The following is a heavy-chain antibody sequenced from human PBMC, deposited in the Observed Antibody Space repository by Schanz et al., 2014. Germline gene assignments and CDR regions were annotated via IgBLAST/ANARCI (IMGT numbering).Heavy chain of an antibody. CDR2: AYYRGST. CDR3: ARLGITGTTVFY. D-gene: IGHD1-20*01. Sequence: QLQLQESGPGLVRPSETLSLTCTVYGGSFSSGPFYWGWIRQPPGKGLEWLGSAYYRGSTYYSPSRKRRFPISMDGSRSHSSLGLPSMTAADTAVYYCARLGITGTTVFYWGQGTLVTVSS. CDR1: GGSFSSGPFY. V-gene: IGHV4-39*01. J-gene: IGHJ4*02.